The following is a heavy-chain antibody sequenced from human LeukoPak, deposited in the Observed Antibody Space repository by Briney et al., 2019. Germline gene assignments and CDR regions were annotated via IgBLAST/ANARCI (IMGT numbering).Heavy chain of an antibody. D-gene: IGHD2-2*01. Sequence: GGSLRLSCAASGFTFSSYSMNWVRQAPGKGLEWVSSSSSSSSYIYYADSVKGRFTISRDNAKNSLYLQMNSLRAEDTAVYYCARGVVPAAMIIWFDPWGQGTLVTVSS. J-gene: IGHJ5*02. V-gene: IGHV3-21*01. CDR2: SSSSSSYI. CDR1: GFTFSSYS. CDR3: ARGVVPAAMIIWFDP.